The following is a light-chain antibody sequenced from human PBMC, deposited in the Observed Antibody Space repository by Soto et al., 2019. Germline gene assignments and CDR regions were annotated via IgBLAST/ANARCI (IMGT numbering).Light chain of an antibody. CDR1: STDIGGYDY. CDR3: RSYTSSSTRGV. V-gene: IGLV2-14*03. Sequence: QSVLTQPASVSGSPGQSITISCTGTSTDIGGYDYVSWYQHHPGKAPKLMIYDVSNRPSGVSNRFSGSKSGNTASLTISGLQAEDEADYYCRSYTSSSTRGVFGTGTKVTVL. J-gene: IGLJ1*01. CDR2: DVS.